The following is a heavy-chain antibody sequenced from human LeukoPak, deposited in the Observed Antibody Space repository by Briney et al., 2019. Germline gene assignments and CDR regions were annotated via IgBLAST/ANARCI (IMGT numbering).Heavy chain of an antibody. J-gene: IGHJ3*02. D-gene: IGHD5-24*01. CDR3: ARANGEMATTGDAFDI. Sequence: SETLSLTCTVSGGSISNYYWMWIRQSPGKGLEWIGYIYYSGSTNYNPSLKSRVTISVDTSKNQFSLNLSSVTAADTAVYYCARANGEMATTGDAFDIWGQGTMVTVSS. CDR1: GGSISNYY. CDR2: IYYSGST. V-gene: IGHV4-59*12.